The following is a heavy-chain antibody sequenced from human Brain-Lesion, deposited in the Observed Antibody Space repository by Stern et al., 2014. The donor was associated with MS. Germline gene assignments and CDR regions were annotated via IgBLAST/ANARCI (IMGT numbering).Heavy chain of an antibody. CDR2: SDHSGST. CDR1: GGSISSSNW. J-gene: IGHJ4*02. D-gene: IGHD6-13*01. CDR3: ARFPASRPHVFDS. V-gene: IGHV4-4*02. Sequence: QVQLVQSGPGLVKPSGTLSLTCAVSGGSISSSNWWSWVRQSPGKGLEWIGESDHSGSTIYNPSLKSRVTVSVDKPKNRFSLNLRSVTAADTAVYFCARFPASRPHVFDSWGQGTLVTVSS.